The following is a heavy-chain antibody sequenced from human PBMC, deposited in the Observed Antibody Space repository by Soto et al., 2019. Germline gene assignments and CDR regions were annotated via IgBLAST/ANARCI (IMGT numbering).Heavy chain of an antibody. Sequence: GGSLRLSCAASGFRFSDHYMTWIRQAPGKGLEWVSKISGGGTTTHYADSVKGRFTVSRDNAENSLYLQMNSLRAEDTAVYYCAGDPYYYGSAFWGQGTLVTVSS. D-gene: IGHD3-10*01. CDR2: ISGGGTTT. CDR3: AGDPYYYGSAF. CDR1: GFRFSDHY. V-gene: IGHV3-11*01. J-gene: IGHJ4*02.